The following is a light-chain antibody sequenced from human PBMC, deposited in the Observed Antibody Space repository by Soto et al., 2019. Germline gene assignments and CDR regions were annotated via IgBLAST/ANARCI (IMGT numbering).Light chain of an antibody. Sequence: QSVLTQPASVSGSAGQSITISCSGTMRDVGAYNLVSWYQQHPGTAPKLIIYEVRNRPSGISSRFSGSRSGNTASLTISGLQSEDEGDYYCCSYAGSRTYLFGTGTKLTVL. CDR3: CSYAGSRTYL. CDR1: MRDVGAYNL. V-gene: IGLV2-23*02. CDR2: EVR. J-gene: IGLJ1*01.